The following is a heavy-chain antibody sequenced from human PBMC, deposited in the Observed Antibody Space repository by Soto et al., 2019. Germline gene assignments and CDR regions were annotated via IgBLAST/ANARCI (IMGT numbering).Heavy chain of an antibody. CDR1: GGTFSSYA. CDR3: ARYFSRSSSWYYYYYGMDV. V-gene: IGHV1-69*13. Sequence: SVKVSCKASGGTFSSYAISWVRQAPGQGLEWMGGIIPIFGTANYAQKFQGRVTITADESTSTAYMELSSLRSEDTAVYYCARYFSRSSSWYYYYYGMDVWGQGTTVTVSS. J-gene: IGHJ6*02. CDR2: IIPIFGTA. D-gene: IGHD6-13*01.